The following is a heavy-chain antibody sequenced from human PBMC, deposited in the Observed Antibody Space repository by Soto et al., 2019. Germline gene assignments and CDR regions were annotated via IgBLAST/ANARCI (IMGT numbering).Heavy chain of an antibody. D-gene: IGHD4-17*01. CDR2: CDPDEAET. Sequence: QVQLVQSGAEVKKPGASVKVSCKVSGYTLNEVAMHWVRQAPGKGLEWLGGCDPDEAETIYAQHFQGRVTMTEDTSTDTVYMELSSLRSEVTALYFCTTYHGDYNFDHWGQGTLVSVSS. CDR1: GYTLNEVA. CDR3: TTYHGDYNFDH. V-gene: IGHV1-24*01. J-gene: IGHJ5*02.